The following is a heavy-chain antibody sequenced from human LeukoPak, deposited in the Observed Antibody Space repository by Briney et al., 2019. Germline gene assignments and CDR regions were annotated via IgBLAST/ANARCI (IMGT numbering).Heavy chain of an antibody. Sequence: GGSLRLSCAASGFTFSTYGMHWVRQAPGKGLEWVAVIWYDGSNKFYADSVKGRFTIPRDNSKNTLYLQMNSLRAEDTAVYYCATTLRGGCSSTTCYYFEYWGQGTLVTVSS. V-gene: IGHV3-33*01. CDR2: IWYDGSNK. CDR3: ATTLRGGCSSTTCYYFEY. CDR1: GFTFSTYG. J-gene: IGHJ4*02. D-gene: IGHD2-2*01.